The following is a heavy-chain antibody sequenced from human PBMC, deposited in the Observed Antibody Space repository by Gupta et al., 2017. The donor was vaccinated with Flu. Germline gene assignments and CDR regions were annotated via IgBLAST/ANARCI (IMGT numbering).Heavy chain of an antibody. CDR2: ISPGGDTA. J-gene: IGHJ5*02. V-gene: IGHV3-23*01. CDR1: GFTFGDYA. CDR3: TREAILPGGFTKWFDP. Sequence: VHLLESGGGLVQRGGSLRLSCPASGFTFGDYAMSWVRQAPGKGPEWVSAISPGGDTAYYTDSVRGRFSISRDNSKNTVYLQMNNRRGEETAIYYCTREAILPGGFTKWFDPWGQGARVTVSS. D-gene: IGHD3-10*01.